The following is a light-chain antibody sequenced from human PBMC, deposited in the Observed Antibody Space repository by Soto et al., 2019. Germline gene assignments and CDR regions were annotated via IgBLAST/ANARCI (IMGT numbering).Light chain of an antibody. J-gene: IGKJ2*01. Sequence: DIQMTQSPSSLSASVGDRVTITCQASQDISNSLNWYQQKPGKAPKLLIYDASNLETGVPSRFSGSGSGTDFTFTISSPQPEDIATYYGQQYDNLPLTYGQGTKLEIK. CDR3: QQYDNLPLT. CDR2: DAS. CDR1: QDISNS. V-gene: IGKV1-33*01.